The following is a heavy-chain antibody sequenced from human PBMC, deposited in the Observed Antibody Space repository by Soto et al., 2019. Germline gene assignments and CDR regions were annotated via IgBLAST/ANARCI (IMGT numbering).Heavy chain of an antibody. CDR2: IYYSGST. CDR1: GGSISSGGYY. Sequence: QVQLQESGPGLVKPSQTLSLTCTVSGGSISSGGYYWSWIRQHPGKGLEWIGYIYYSGSTYYNPSLKSXXTXSXATSKNQFSLKLSSVTAADTAVYYCARREWLANFDYWGQGTLVTVSS. CDR3: ARREWLANFDY. D-gene: IGHD3-3*01. V-gene: IGHV4-31*03. J-gene: IGHJ4*02.